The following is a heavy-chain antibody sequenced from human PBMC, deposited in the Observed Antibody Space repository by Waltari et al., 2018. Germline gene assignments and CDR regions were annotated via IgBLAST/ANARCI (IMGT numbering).Heavy chain of an antibody. CDR2: CSGSGDNT. Sequence: EVQLLESGGGLVQPGGSLRLSCAASGFYFRGNAMGWVRQAPGQGCEWVSACSGSGDNTYYADSVKGRFTISRDNSQNTLFLQMNSLRADDTAVYYCTKDLYSWSYDFWGQGTLVTVSS. D-gene: IGHD1-26*01. CDR1: GFYFRGNA. CDR3: TKDLYSWSYDF. V-gene: IGHV3-23*01. J-gene: IGHJ4*02.